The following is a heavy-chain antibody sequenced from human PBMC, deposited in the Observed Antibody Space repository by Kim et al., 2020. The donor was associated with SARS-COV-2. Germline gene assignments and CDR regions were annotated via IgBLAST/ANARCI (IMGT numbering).Heavy chain of an antibody. J-gene: IGHJ3*02. D-gene: IGHD2-2*01. Sequence: GGSLRLSCAASGFIFSNYGIHWVRQAPGKGLEWVAVIWYDEKSEYYADSVRGRFTISRDNSKDTVYLQMNSLRAEDTAVYYCARALYYSTADAFDIWGQG. CDR2: IWYDEKSE. V-gene: IGHV3-33*01. CDR1: GFIFSNYG. CDR3: ARALYYSTADAFDI.